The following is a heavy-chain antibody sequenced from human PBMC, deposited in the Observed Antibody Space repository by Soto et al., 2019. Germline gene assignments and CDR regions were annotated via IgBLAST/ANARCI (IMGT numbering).Heavy chain of an antibody. D-gene: IGHD2-15*01. J-gene: IGHJ4*02. CDR1: GGSFSGYY. CDR3: ARGVVRYCSGGSCYRHAYYFDY. V-gene: IGHV4-34*01. Sequence: PSETLSLTCAVYGGSFSGYYWSWIRQPPGKGLEWIREINHSGSTNYNPSLKSRVTISVDTSKNQFSLKRSSVTAADTAVYYCARGVVRYCSGGSCYRHAYYFDYWGQGTLVTVSS. CDR2: INHSGST.